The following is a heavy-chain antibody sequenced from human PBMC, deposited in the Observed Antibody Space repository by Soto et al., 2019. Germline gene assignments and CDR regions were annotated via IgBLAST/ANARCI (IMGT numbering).Heavy chain of an antibody. CDR1: GYSFTSYW. Sequence: PGESLKISCKGSGYSFTSYWIGWVRQMPGKGLEWMGIIYPGDSDTRYSPSFQGQVTISADKSISTAYLQWSSLKASGTAMYYCARSPRGIAAAVDYWGQGTLVTVSS. CDR3: ARSPRGIAAAVDY. V-gene: IGHV5-51*01. J-gene: IGHJ4*02. CDR2: IYPGDSDT. D-gene: IGHD6-13*01.